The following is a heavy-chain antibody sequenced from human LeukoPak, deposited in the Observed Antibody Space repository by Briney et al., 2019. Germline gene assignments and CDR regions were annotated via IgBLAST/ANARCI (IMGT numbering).Heavy chain of an antibody. CDR1: GGTFSSYA. CDR3: ARGVSGWYFTLFDY. Sequence: SVKVSCEASGGTFSSYAISWVRQAPGQGLEWMGGIIPIFGTANYAQKFQGRVTITADKSTSTAYMELSSLGSEDTAVYYCARGVSGWYFTLFDYWGQGTLVTVSS. J-gene: IGHJ4*02. D-gene: IGHD6-19*01. CDR2: IIPIFGTA. V-gene: IGHV1-69*06.